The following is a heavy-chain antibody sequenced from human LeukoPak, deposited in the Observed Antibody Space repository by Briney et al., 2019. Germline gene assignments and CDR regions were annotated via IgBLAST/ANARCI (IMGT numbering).Heavy chain of an antibody. CDR2: IIPILGIA. Sequence: SVKVSCKVSGGTFSSYAISWVRQAPGQGLEWMGGIIPILGIANYAQKFQGRVTITADKSTSTAYMELSSLRSEDTAVYYCARGLFSDLNYDSSGYYYFDYWGQGTLVTVSS. CDR3: ARGLFSDLNYDSSGYYYFDY. D-gene: IGHD3-22*01. CDR1: GGTFSSYA. V-gene: IGHV1-69*10. J-gene: IGHJ4*02.